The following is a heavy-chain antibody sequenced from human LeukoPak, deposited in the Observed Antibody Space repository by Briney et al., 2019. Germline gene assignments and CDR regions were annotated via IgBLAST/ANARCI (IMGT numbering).Heavy chain of an antibody. D-gene: IGHD5-18*01. CDR2: INPNSGGT. J-gene: IGHJ4*02. V-gene: IGHV1-2*02. Sequence: GASVKVSCKASGYTFTDYYMHWVRQAPGQGLEWMGWINPNSGGTNYAQKFQGRVTMTRDTSISTAYMELSRLRSDDTAVYYCARDQEDTAMYWGQGTLVTVSS. CDR3: ARDQEDTAMY. CDR1: GYTFTDYY.